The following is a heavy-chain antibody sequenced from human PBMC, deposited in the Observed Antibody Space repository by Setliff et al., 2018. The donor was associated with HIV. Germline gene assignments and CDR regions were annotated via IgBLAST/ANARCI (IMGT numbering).Heavy chain of an antibody. CDR2: IKSKIDGETT. CDR1: GFTFTNAW. CDR3: ARVVGVAPYYYMDV. V-gene: IGHV3-15*01. Sequence: GGSLRLSCKASGFTFTNAWMSWVRQAPGKGLEWVGRIKSKIDGETTDYAAPVKGRFTISRDDSKNTLSLQMNSLKSDDTALYYCARVVGVAPYYYMDVWGKGTTVTVSS. J-gene: IGHJ6*03. D-gene: IGHD2-15*01.